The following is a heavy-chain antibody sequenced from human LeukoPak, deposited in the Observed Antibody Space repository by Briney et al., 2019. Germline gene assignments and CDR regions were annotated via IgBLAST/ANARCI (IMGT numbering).Heavy chain of an antibody. J-gene: IGHJ4*02. V-gene: IGHV3-48*01. D-gene: IGHD2-15*01. Sequence: PGGSLRLSCAASGFTFSSYSMNWVRQAPGKGLEWVSYISSSSSTIYYADSVKGRFAISRDNAKNSLYLQMNSLRAEDTAVYYCARDPLEDIVVVVGRKWGQGILVTVSS. CDR2: ISSSSSTI. CDR3: ARDPLEDIVVVVGRK. CDR1: GFTFSSYS.